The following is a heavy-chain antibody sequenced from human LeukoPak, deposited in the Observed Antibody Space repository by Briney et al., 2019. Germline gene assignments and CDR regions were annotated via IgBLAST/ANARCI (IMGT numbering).Heavy chain of an antibody. CDR2: INHSGST. D-gene: IGHD2-15*01. CDR1: GGSFSGYY. CDR3: ARGPILGYCSGGSCYSYYYGMDV. V-gene: IGHV4-34*01. J-gene: IGHJ6*02. Sequence: SETLSLTCAVYGGSFSGYYWSWIRQPPGKGLEWIGEINHSGSTNYNPSLKSRVTMSVDTSKNQFSLKLSSVTAADTAVYYCARGPILGYCSGGSCYSYYYGMDVWGQGTTVTVSS.